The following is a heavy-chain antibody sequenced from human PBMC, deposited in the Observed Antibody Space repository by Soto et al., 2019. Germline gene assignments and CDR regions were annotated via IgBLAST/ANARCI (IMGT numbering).Heavy chain of an antibody. D-gene: IGHD3-22*01. CDR2: IIPIFGTA. J-gene: IGHJ5*02. V-gene: IGHV1-69*01. CDR3: ARDLLHYDSSGYWGWFDP. CDR1: GGTFSSYA. Sequence: QVQLVQSGAEVKQPGSSVKVSCKASGGTFSSYAISWVRQAPGQGLEWMGGIIPIFGTANYAQKFQGRVTITADESTRTAYMELSSLRSEDTSVYYCARDLLHYDSSGYWGWFDPWGQGTLVTVSS.